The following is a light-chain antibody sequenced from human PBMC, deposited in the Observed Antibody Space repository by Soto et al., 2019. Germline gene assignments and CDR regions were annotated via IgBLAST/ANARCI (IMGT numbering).Light chain of an antibody. CDR3: SSYTSDNRDYV. Sequence: QSVATPPASVSWSPGQSITISCTGTSSDVGAYTSVSWYQHHPGKAPKLIIYEVSNRPPGVSTRFSGSKSASTASLTISGLQAEDEAHYYCSSYTSDNRDYVFGTGTKV. CDR2: EVS. V-gene: IGLV2-14*01. CDR1: SSDVGAYTS. J-gene: IGLJ1*01.